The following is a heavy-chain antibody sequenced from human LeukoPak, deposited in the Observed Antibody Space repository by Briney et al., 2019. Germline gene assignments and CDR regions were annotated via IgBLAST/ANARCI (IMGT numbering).Heavy chain of an antibody. Sequence: SQTLSLTCTVSGGSISSGGYYWNWIRQHPGKGLEFIGYIYYSGNTYYNPSLESRVSISVYTSKSQFSLRLSSVTAADTAVYYCAKAGIYYYDKSGSYHNAFEIWGQGTMVTVSS. CDR3: AKAGIYYYDKSGSYHNAFEI. J-gene: IGHJ3*02. CDR1: GGSISSGGYY. D-gene: IGHD3-22*01. CDR2: IYYSGNT. V-gene: IGHV4-31*03.